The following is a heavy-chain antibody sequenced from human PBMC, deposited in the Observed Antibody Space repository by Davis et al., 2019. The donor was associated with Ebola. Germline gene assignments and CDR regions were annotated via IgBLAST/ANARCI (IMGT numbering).Heavy chain of an antibody. CDR2: IYYSGST. Sequence: LRLSCTVSGGSISSGDYYWSWIRQPPGKGLEWIGYIYYSGSTNYNPSLKSRVTISVDTSKNQFPLKLSSVTAADTAVYYCARAYSVWFDPWGQGTLVTVSS. J-gene: IGHJ5*02. CDR1: GGSISSGDYY. V-gene: IGHV4-30-4*01. CDR3: ARAYSVWFDP. D-gene: IGHD2-15*01.